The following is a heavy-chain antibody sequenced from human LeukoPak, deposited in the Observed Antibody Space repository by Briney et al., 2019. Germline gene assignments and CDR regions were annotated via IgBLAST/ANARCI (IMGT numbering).Heavy chain of an antibody. Sequence: SETLSLTCIVCTGSISSGSYYWSWIRQPAGKGLEWIGRIYTSGSTNYNPSLKSRVTISVDTSKNQFSLKLSSVTAADTAVYYCARVRVGATTTFDYWGQGTLVTVSS. CDR2: IYTSGST. D-gene: IGHD1-26*01. J-gene: IGHJ4*02. CDR1: TGSISSGSYY. CDR3: ARVRVGATTTFDY. V-gene: IGHV4-61*02.